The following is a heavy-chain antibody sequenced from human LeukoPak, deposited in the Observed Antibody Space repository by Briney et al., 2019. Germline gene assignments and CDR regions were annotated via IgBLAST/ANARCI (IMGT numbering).Heavy chain of an antibody. CDR3: ARGINSSSWYIKESYFDY. J-gene: IGHJ4*02. CDR2: INWNGGST. V-gene: IGHV3-20*04. Sequence: GGSLRLSCAASGFTFDDYGMSWVRQAPGKGLEWVSGINWNGGSTGYADSVKGRFTISRDNAKNSLYLQMNSLRAEDTALYYCARGINSSSWYIKESYFDYWGQGTLVTVSS. CDR1: GFTFDDYG. D-gene: IGHD6-13*01.